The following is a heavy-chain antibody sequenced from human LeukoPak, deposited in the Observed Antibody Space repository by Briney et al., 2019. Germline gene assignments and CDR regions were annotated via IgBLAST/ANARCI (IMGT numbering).Heavy chain of an antibody. CDR2: INHSGSA. J-gene: IGHJ4*02. Sequence: SETLSLTCAVYGGSFSGYYWSWIRQPPGKGLEWIGEINHSGSANYNPSLKSRVTISVDTSKNQFSLKLSSVTAADTAVYYCAKLDFSGSYCFDYWGQGTLVTVSS. CDR1: GGSFSGYY. D-gene: IGHD1-26*01. CDR3: AKLDFSGSYCFDY. V-gene: IGHV4-34*01.